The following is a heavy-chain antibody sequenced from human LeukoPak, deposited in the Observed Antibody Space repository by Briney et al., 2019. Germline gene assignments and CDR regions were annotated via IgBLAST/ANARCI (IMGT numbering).Heavy chain of an antibody. V-gene: IGHV3-48*03. CDR3: VQESSSLLRSYFDY. J-gene: IGHJ4*02. CDR1: GFTFSSYE. CDR2: ISSGGSTI. Sequence: GGSLRLSCAASGFTFSSYEMNWVRQAPGKGLEWVSYISSGGSTIYYADSVKGRFTISRDNAKISLYLQMNSLRAEDTAVYYCVQESSSLLRSYFDYWGQGTLVTVSS. D-gene: IGHD2-15*01.